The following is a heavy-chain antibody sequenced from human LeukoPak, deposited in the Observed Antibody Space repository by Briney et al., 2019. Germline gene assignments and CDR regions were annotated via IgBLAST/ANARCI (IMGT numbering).Heavy chain of an antibody. Sequence: GGSLRLSCAASGFTFSSYAMSWVRQAPGKGLEWVSAISGSGGSTYYADSVKGRFTISRDNSKNTLYLQMNSLRAEDTAVYYCARDRLRIAAAGSWFDPWGQGTLVTVSS. D-gene: IGHD6-13*01. CDR3: ARDRLRIAAAGSWFDP. V-gene: IGHV3-23*01. CDR1: GFTFSSYA. CDR2: ISGSGGST. J-gene: IGHJ5*02.